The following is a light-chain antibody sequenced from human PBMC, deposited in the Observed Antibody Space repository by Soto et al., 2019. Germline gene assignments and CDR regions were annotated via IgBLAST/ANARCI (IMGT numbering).Light chain of an antibody. V-gene: IGKV1-27*01. CDR2: AAS. Sequence: DIQMTQSPTSLSASVGDRVTITCRASQGIRNCVAWYQQKPGKAPKLLIYAASTLQSGVPSRFSCSGAGTDCTLTINSLQPEDVATYYCQQYSSVPVFGPGTKVEIK. CDR1: QGIRNC. CDR3: QQYSSVPV. J-gene: IGKJ3*01.